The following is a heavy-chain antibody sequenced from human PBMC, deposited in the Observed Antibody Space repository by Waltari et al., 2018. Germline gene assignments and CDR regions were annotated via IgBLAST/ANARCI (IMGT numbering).Heavy chain of an antibody. CDR3: ARESPIGVASDY. V-gene: IGHV1-69*13. Sequence: QVQLVQSGAEVKNPGSSVKVSCKASGGTFSSYAISWVRQAPGQGLEWMGGIIPIFGTANYAQRFQGSGTITADESTSTAYMELSSLRSEDTAVYYCARESPIGVASDYWGQGTLVTVSS. CDR2: IIPIFGTA. J-gene: IGHJ4*02. CDR1: GGTFSSYA. D-gene: IGHD2-15*01.